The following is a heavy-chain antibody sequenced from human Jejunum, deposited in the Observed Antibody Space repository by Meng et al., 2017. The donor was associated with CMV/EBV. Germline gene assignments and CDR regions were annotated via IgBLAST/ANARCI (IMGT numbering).Heavy chain of an antibody. V-gene: IGHV3-23*03. J-gene: IGHJ4*02. CDR3: AKDQEI. CDR2: VHSAGNSP. CDR1: GFSFSSYA. Sequence: LKISCAASGFSFSSYAMNWVRQAPGKGLEWVSGVHSAGNSPLYAASVKGRFTISRDDSKKTLYLQMSSLRVEDTAVYYCAKDQEIWGQGTLVTVSS. D-gene: IGHD5-24*01.